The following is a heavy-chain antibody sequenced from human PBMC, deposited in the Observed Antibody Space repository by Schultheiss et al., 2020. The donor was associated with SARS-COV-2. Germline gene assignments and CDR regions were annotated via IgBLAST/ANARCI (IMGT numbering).Heavy chain of an antibody. Sequence: SETLSLTCAVSGYSISSGYYWGWIRQPPGKGLEWIGYIYHSGTTYYNPSLKSRVTISVDTSNNQFSLKLNSVTAADTAVFYCARSYCGGDCYSDYWGQGTLVTVSS. CDR1: GYSISSGYY. CDR2: IYHSGTT. D-gene: IGHD2-21*02. J-gene: IGHJ4*02. CDR3: ARSYCGGDCYSDY. V-gene: IGHV4-38-2*01.